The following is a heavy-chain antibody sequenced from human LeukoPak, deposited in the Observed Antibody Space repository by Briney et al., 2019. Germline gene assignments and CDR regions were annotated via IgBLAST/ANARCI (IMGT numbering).Heavy chain of an antibody. CDR2: INGDGSNT. D-gene: IGHD3-22*01. CDR3: AKRDSVITSFEASSED. Sequence: QPGGSLRLSCAASGFTLGSANAMTWVRQAPGKGLVWVSRINGDGSNTGYADSVKGRFTISRDNSKNTLYLQMNSLRAEDTAVYYCAKRDSVITSFEASSEDWGQGTLVTVSS. J-gene: IGHJ4*02. CDR1: GFTLGSANA. V-gene: IGHV3-23*01.